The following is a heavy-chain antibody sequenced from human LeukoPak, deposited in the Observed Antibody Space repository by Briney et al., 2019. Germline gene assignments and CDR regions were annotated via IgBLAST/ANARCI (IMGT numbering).Heavy chain of an antibody. CDR2: IDPSDSYT. J-gene: IGHJ4*02. V-gene: IGHV5-10-1*01. CDR3: ARQVYYYGSGSYLDY. D-gene: IGHD3-10*01. CDR1: GYSFTSYW. Sequence: GESLKISCKGSGYSFTSYWISWVRRVPGKGLEWMGRIDPSDSYTNYSPSFQGHVTISADKSISTAYLQWSSLKASDTAMYYCARQVYYYGSGSYLDYWGQGTLVTVSS.